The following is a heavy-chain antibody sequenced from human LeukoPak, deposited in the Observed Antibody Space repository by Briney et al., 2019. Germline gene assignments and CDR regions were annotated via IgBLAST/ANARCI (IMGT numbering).Heavy chain of an antibody. J-gene: IGHJ6*02. D-gene: IGHD3-22*01. CDR3: ARDSYDSSGYGNTYYYYGMDV. CDR1: GFTFSSYS. V-gene: IGHV3-21*01. CDR2: ISSSSSYI. Sequence: GGSLRLSCAASGFTFSSYSMNWVRQAPGKGLEWVSSISSSSSYIYYADSVKGQFTISRDNAKNSLYLQMNSLRAEDTAVYYCARDSYDSSGYGNTYYYYGMDVWGQGTTVTVSS.